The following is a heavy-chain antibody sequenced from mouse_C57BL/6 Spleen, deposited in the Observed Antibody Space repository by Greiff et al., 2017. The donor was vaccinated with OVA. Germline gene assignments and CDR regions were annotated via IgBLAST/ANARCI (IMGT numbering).Heavy chain of an antibody. Sequence: VKLVESGPGLVAPSQSLSITCTVSGFSLTSYAISWVRQPPGKGLEWLGVIWTGGGTNYNSALNSRLSISKDNSKSQVFLKMNSLQTDDTARYYCARTNYYGSSYEDYYAMDYWGQGTSVTVSS. CDR2: IWTGGGT. V-gene: IGHV2-9-1*01. J-gene: IGHJ4*01. CDR1: GFSLTSYA. D-gene: IGHD1-1*01. CDR3: ARTNYYGSSYEDYYAMDY.